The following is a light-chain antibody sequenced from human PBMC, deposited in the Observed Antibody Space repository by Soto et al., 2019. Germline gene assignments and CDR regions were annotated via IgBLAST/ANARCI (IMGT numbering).Light chain of an antibody. CDR3: QQYDTSPPLT. J-gene: IGKJ4*01. Sequence: EIVLTQSPGTLSLSPGDRATLSCRASQSGTSNYLAWYQQKPGQAPRLLLYGASRRAIGIPDRFSGSGSGTDFTLTISRLEPEDLAVYYCQQYDTSPPLTFGGGNKVEIK. CDR2: GAS. CDR1: QSGTSNY. V-gene: IGKV3-20*01.